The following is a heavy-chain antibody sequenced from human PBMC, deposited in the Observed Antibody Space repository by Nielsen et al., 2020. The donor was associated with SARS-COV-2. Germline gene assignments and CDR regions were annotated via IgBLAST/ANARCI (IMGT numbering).Heavy chain of an antibody. V-gene: IGHV3-21*01. CDR1: GFTFSSYS. Sequence: GESLKISCAASGFTFSSYSMNWVRQAPGKGLEWVSSISSSSSYIYYADSVKGRFTISRDNAKNSLYLQMNSLRAEDTAVYYCARAPTYYDFWSGYQKDYYYYGMDVWGQGTTVTVSS. CDR2: ISSSSSYI. D-gene: IGHD3-3*01. CDR3: ARAPTYYDFWSGYQKDYYYYGMDV. J-gene: IGHJ6*02.